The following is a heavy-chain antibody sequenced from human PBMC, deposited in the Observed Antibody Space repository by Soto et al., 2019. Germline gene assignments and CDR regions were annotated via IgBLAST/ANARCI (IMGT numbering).Heavy chain of an antibody. CDR1: GGSISSGGYY. CDR3: ARVSVGDWRFDP. Sequence: SETLSLTCTVSGGSISSGGYYWSWIRQHPGKGLEWIGYIYYSGSTYYNPSLKSRVTISVDTSKNQFSLKLSSVTAADTAVYYCARVSVGDWRFDPWGQGTLVTVSS. CDR2: IYYSGST. D-gene: IGHD2-21*02. V-gene: IGHV4-31*02. J-gene: IGHJ5*02.